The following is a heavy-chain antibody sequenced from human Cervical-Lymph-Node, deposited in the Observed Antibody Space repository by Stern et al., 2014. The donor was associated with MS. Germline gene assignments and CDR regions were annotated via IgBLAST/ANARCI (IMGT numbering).Heavy chain of an antibody. Sequence: EVQLEESGAELIRPGESLKISCKGSGYKFSIYWIAWVRQMPGKGLEWMGIIYPGDSETRYSPSFQGQVTMSADKSTSTAYLLWSSLNASDTAMYFCARQTTAWASNVWGQGTLVTVSS. CDR1: GYKFSIYW. J-gene: IGHJ4*02. D-gene: IGHD1-14*01. V-gene: IGHV5-51*01. CDR3: ARQTTAWASNV. CDR2: IYPGDSET.